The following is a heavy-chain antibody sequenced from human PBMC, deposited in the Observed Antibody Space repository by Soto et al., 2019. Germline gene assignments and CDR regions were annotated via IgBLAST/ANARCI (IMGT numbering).Heavy chain of an antibody. Sequence: GGSLRLSCAASGFTFSTYAMKWVRQAPGKGLEWVSLIGESGTPTYYADSVKGRFTISRDNSGNTLFLEMYSLRAEDTAVYYCARYIPGVRYYGMDVWGQGTKVTVSS. J-gene: IGHJ6*02. CDR2: IGESGTPT. CDR3: ARYIPGVRYYGMDV. D-gene: IGHD2-2*01. CDR1: GFTFSTYA. V-gene: IGHV3-23*01.